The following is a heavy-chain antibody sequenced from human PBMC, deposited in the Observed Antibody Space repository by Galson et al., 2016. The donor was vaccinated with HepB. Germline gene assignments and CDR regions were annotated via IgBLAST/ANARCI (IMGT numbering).Heavy chain of an antibody. Sequence: ETLSLTCAVSGYSISSYNWWGWIRQPPGKGLEWIGYMFYDGRTYYNPSLRTRVTMSLDTSKNQFSLKVTSVTAVDTAVYYCARKEDGYWPFDDWGQGTLVTVSS. CDR3: ARKEDGYWPFDD. D-gene: IGHD5-24*01. J-gene: IGHJ4*02. CDR1: GYSISSYNW. CDR2: MFYDGRT. V-gene: IGHV4-28*01.